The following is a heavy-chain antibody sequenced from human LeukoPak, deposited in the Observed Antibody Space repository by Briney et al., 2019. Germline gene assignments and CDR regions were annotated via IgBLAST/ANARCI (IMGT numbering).Heavy chain of an antibody. CDR1: GFTFSGFS. CDR3: ARAGSHWHYVY. D-gene: IGHD3-10*01. CDR2: IKQDGSER. Sequence: GGSLRLSCAASGFTFSGFSMSWVRQSPTKGLEWVANIKQDGSERYYVDSVKGRFTISRDNAKNSLSLQMNNLRVEDTAVCYCARAGSHWHYVYWGQGTVVTVSS. J-gene: IGHJ4*02. V-gene: IGHV3-7*01.